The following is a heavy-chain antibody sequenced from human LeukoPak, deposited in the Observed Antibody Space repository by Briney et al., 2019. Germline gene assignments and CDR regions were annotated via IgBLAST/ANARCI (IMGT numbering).Heavy chain of an antibody. CDR3: TRYDSSGYYYGDHAFDI. Sequence: SQTLSLTCTVSGDSISSYYWSWLRQPPGKGLEWLGYIYYSGTTKYNPSLKSRVAISIDTSKNQFSLKLNSVTAADTAVYYCTRYDSSGYYYGDHAFDIWGQGTMVTVSS. J-gene: IGHJ3*02. CDR1: GDSISSYY. V-gene: IGHV4-59*13. CDR2: IYYSGTT. D-gene: IGHD3-22*01.